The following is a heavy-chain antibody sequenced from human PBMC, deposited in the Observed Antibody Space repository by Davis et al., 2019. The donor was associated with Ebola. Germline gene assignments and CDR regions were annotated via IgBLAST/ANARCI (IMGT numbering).Heavy chain of an antibody. J-gene: IGHJ4*02. D-gene: IGHD6-13*01. CDR1: GFTFGDYA. V-gene: IGHV3-49*04. CDR2: IRSKAYGGTT. CDR3: TRESSIYSSSWYSDY. Sequence: GESLKISCTASGFTFGDYAMSWVRQAPGKGLEWVGFIRSKAYGGTTEYAASVKGRFTISRDDSKSIAYLQMNSLKTEDTAVYYCTRESSIYSSSWYSDYWGQGTLVTVSS.